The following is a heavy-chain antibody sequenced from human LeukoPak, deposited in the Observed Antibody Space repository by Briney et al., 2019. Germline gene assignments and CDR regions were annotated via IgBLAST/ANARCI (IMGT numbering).Heavy chain of an antibody. CDR1: GGSISSTTYY. D-gene: IGHD3-9*01. V-gene: IGHV4-39*01. J-gene: IGHJ3*02. CDR2: MSFIGST. Sequence: TASETLSLTCSVSGGSISSTTYYWGWIRQPPGKGLEWIGSMSFIGSTYYNPSLKSRVTISVHMSKNHFSLKLSSVTAADTAVYYCARHRRQYYILTGYYAGHFDIWGQGTMVTVSS. CDR3: ARHRRQYYILTGYYAGHFDI.